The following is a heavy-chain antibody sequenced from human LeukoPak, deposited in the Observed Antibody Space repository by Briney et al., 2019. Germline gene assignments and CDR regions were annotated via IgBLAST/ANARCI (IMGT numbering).Heavy chain of an antibody. CDR2: INHSGST. CDR1: GGSISSYY. CDR3: EREILYYDSSGYCHAFDI. D-gene: IGHD3-22*01. Sequence: SETLSLTYTVSGGSISSYYWSWIRQPPGKGLEWIGEINHSGSTNYNPSLKSRFTISVDTSKNQFSLKLSSVTAADTAVYYCEREILYYDSSGYCHAFDIWGQGTMVTVSS. J-gene: IGHJ3*02. V-gene: IGHV4-34*01.